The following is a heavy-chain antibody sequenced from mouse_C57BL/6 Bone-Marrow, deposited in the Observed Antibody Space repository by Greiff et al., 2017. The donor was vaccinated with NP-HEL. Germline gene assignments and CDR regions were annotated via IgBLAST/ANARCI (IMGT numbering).Heavy chain of an antibody. Sequence: QVQLQQPGAELVKPGASVKLSCKASGYTFTSYWMQWVNQRPGQGLEWIGEIDPSDSYTNYNQKFKGKATLTVDTSSSTAYMQLSSLTSEDSAVYYCARDYYGSYAMDYWGQGTSVTVSS. J-gene: IGHJ4*01. V-gene: IGHV1-50*01. CDR2: IDPSDSYT. CDR1: GYTFTSYW. CDR3: ARDYYGSYAMDY. D-gene: IGHD1-2*01.